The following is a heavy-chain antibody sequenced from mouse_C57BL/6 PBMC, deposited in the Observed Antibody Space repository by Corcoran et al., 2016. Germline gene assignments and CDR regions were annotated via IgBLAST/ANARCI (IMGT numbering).Heavy chain of an antibody. CDR1: GYTFTDYY. Sequence: QVQLKQSGAELVRPGASVKLSCKASGYTFTDYYINWVKQRPGQGLEWIARIYPGSGNTYYNEKFKGKATLTAEKSSSTAYMQLSSLTSEDSAVYFCARDYSNPFAYWGQGTLVTVSA. CDR3: ARDYSNPFAY. CDR2: IYPGSGNT. J-gene: IGHJ3*01. V-gene: IGHV1-76*01. D-gene: IGHD2-5*01.